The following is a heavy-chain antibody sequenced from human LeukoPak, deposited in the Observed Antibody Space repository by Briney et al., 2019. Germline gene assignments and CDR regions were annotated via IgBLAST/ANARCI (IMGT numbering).Heavy chain of an antibody. CDR3: ATLQDSSGDYYYYMDV. V-gene: IGHV3-74*01. Sequence: PGGSLRLSCAASGFTFSSYWMHWVRQAPGKGLVWVSRINSDGSSTSYADSVKGRFTISRDNAKNTLYLQMNSLRAEDTAVYYCATLQDSSGDYYYYMDVWGKGTTVTVSS. J-gene: IGHJ6*03. CDR1: GFTFSSYW. D-gene: IGHD1-26*01. CDR2: INSDGSST.